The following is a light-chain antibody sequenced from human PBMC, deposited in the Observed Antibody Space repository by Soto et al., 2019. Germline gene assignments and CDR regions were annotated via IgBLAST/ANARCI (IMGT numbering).Light chain of an antibody. V-gene: IGLV2-14*01. CDR2: DVN. CDR3: TSWTTSTTMK. Sequence: QSALTQHASVSGSPGQSITISCTGTSSDVGAYNYVSWYQQHPGKAPKLMIYDVNIRPSGVSNRFSGSKSGNTASLTISGLQAEDEADYYCTSWTTSTTMKFGGGTQLTVL. J-gene: IGLJ2*01. CDR1: SSDVGAYNY.